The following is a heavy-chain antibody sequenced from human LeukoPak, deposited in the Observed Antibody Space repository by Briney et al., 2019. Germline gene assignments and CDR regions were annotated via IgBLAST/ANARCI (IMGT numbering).Heavy chain of an antibody. Sequence: GGSLRLSCAASGFTFSSYWMSWVRPAPGKGLEWVANIKQDGSEKYYVDSVKGRFTISRDNAKNSLYLQMNSLRAEDTAVYYCARDQRIAAAEYFDYWGQGTLVTVSS. CDR1: GFTFSSYW. D-gene: IGHD6-13*01. CDR2: IKQDGSEK. CDR3: ARDQRIAAAEYFDY. J-gene: IGHJ4*02. V-gene: IGHV3-7*01.